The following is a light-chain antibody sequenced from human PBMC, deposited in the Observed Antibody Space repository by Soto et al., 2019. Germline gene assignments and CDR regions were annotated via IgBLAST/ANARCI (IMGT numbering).Light chain of an antibody. Sequence: QSVLTQPPSASGTPGQRVTISCSGSSSNIGSNTVNWYQQLPGTAPKLLIYSNNQRPSGVPDRFSGSKSGTSASLAISGLQSEDEADYYCAAWDDSLNGDNYGFGTGTKLTVL. CDR1: SSNIGSNT. CDR3: AAWDDSLNGDNYG. V-gene: IGLV1-44*01. CDR2: SNN. J-gene: IGLJ1*01.